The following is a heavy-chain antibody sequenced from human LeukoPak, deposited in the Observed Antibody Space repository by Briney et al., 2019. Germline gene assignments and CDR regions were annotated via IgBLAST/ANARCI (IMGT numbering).Heavy chain of an antibody. CDR1: GFTFSSYA. Sequence: GGSLRLSCAASGFTFSSYAMHWVRQAPGKGLEWVAVISYDGSNKYYADSVKGRFTISRDNSKNTLYLQMNSLRAENTAVHYCARSRTGYPFDYWGQGTLVTVSS. CDR2: ISYDGSNK. J-gene: IGHJ4*02. CDR3: ARSRTGYPFDY. V-gene: IGHV3-30-3*01. D-gene: IGHD1-14*01.